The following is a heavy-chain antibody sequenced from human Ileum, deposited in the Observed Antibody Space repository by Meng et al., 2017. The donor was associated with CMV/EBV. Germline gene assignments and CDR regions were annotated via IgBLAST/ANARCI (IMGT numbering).Heavy chain of an antibody. V-gene: IGHV3-21*01. CDR2: ISSSSSYI. CDR1: GFTFSSYS. CDR3: ASRLGYCSSTSCYTGPYFDY. D-gene: IGHD2-2*02. J-gene: IGHJ4*02. Sequence: ETLSLTCAASGFTFSSYSMSWVRQAPGKGLEWVSSISSSSSYIYYADSVKGRFTISRDNAKNSLYLQMNSLRAEDTAVYYCASRLGYCSSTSCYTGPYFDYWGQGTLVTVSS.